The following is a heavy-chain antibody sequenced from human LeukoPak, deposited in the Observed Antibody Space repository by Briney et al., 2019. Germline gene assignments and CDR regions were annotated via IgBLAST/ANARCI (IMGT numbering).Heavy chain of an antibody. V-gene: IGHV4-34*01. Sequence: SETLSLTCAVSGDSFSGFYWTWIRQPPGKGLEWSGEINHSGSTKYNPSLKSRVTISIDTSKNQFSLKLSSVTAADTAVYYCARRPGYSSSSRIYFDSWDQGTLVTVSS. CDR2: INHSGST. CDR1: GDSFSGFY. D-gene: IGHD6-6*01. J-gene: IGHJ4*02. CDR3: ARRPGYSSSSRIYFDS.